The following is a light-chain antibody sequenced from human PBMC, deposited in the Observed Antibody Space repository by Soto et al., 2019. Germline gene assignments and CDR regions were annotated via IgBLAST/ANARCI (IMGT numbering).Light chain of an antibody. Sequence: QFVLTQSPSASASLGASVKLTCTLSSGHSSYAIAWHQQQPEKGPRYLMKLSSDGSHSKGDGIPDRFSGSSSGAERYLTISSLQSEDEADYYCQTWDTGARVVFGGGTKLTVL. CDR1: SGHSSYA. J-gene: IGLJ2*01. CDR2: LSSDGSH. V-gene: IGLV4-69*01. CDR3: QTWDTGARVV.